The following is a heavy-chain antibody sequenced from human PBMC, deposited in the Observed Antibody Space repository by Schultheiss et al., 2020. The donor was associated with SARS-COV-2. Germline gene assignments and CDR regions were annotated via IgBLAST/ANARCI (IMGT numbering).Heavy chain of an antibody. CDR2: IYSSGST. D-gene: IGHD5/OR15-5a*01. Sequence: SETLSLTCTVSGGSISSSSYYWGWIRQPPGKGLEWIGRIYSSGSTYYNPSLSRVTISVDTSKNQFSLKLSSVTAADTAVYYCARGSTMGTPWGHGTLVTVSS. CDR1: GGSISSSSYY. J-gene: IGHJ5*02. CDR3: ARGSTMGTP. V-gene: IGHV4-39*07.